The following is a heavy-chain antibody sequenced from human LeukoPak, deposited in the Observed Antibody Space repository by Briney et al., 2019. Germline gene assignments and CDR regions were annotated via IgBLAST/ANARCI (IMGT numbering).Heavy chain of an antibody. CDR3: AREANHYYQAQPDY. CDR1: GYTFTSYD. D-gene: IGHD1-14*01. Sequence: ASVKVSCKASGYTFTSYDINWVRQATGQGLEWMGWMNPNSGNTGYAQKFQGRVTMTRNTSISTAYMELSSLRSEDTAVYYCAREANHYYQAQPDYWGQGTLVTVSS. V-gene: IGHV1-8*01. J-gene: IGHJ4*02. CDR2: MNPNSGNT.